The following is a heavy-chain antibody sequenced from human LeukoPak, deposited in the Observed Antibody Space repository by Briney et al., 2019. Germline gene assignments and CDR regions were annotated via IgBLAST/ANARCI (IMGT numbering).Heavy chain of an antibody. CDR1: GFTFSSYA. Sequence: GGSLRLSCAASGFTFSSYAMSWVRQAPGKGLEWVSGISGSGGSTYYADSVKGRFTIYRDNSKNTLYLQMNSLRGEDTAVYYCTATHNWREDYMEVWGKGTTVTVSS. CDR2: ISGSGGST. CDR3: TATHNWREDYMEV. V-gene: IGHV3-23*01. D-gene: IGHD5-18*01. J-gene: IGHJ6*03.